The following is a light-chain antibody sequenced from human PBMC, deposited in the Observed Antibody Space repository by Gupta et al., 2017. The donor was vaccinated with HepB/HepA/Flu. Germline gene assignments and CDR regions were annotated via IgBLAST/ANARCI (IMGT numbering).Light chain of an antibody. CDR3: QQTDSTPRT. V-gene: IGKV1-39*01. CDR2: GAS. CDR1: QYIRNY. J-gene: IGKJ1*01. Sequence: MTQSPSSLSASLGDRVTITCRASQYIRNYLNWYQQKPGKAPNLLIYGASSVQSGVPSRFSGSGSGTDFTLTINRLQPEDFATYYCQQTDSTPRTFGQGTKMEMK.